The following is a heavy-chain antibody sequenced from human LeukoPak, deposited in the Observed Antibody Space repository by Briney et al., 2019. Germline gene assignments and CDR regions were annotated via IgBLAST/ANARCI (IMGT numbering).Heavy chain of an antibody. J-gene: IGHJ4*02. CDR2: IIGSGGGS. V-gene: IGHV3-23*01. D-gene: IGHD2-21*02. CDR3: ARGGGLLFSVVTAGYYFDY. CDR1: GFTFSNYA. Sequence: GGSLRLSCAASGFTFSNYAMSWVRQAPGKGLEWVSGIIGSGGGSYYADSVKGRFAIYRDHSKNTLYLQMNSLRAEDTAVYYCARGGGLLFSVVTAGYYFDYWGQGTLVTVSS.